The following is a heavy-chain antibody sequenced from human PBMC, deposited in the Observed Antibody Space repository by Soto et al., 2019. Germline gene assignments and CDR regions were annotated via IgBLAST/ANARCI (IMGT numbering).Heavy chain of an antibody. J-gene: IGHJ4*02. V-gene: IGHV3-30*18. CDR1: GFTFSSYG. Sequence: QVQLVESGGGVVQPGRSLRLSCAASGFTFSSYGMHWVRQAPGKGLEWVAVISYDGSNKYYADSVKGRLTISRDNSKNTLYLQMNSLRAEDTAVYYCAKLVVAAPRDYWGQGTLVTVSS. CDR3: AKLVVAAPRDY. D-gene: IGHD2-15*01. CDR2: ISYDGSNK.